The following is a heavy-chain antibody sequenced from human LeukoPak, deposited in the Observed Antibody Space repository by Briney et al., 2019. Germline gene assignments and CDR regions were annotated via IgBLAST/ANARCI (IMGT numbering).Heavy chain of an antibody. Sequence: PSETLSLTCTVSGGSIISNVYDWGWIRQPPGKGLEWIGSTSYRESTYSNPSLKSRLTMSVDTSKNQFSLKLSSVTAADTAIYYCARHRGDSHQPSRFDYWGQGTLVTVSS. CDR3: ARHRGDSHQPSRFDY. J-gene: IGHJ4*02. D-gene: IGHD3-10*01. CDR1: GGSIISNVYD. CDR2: TSYREST. V-gene: IGHV4-39*01.